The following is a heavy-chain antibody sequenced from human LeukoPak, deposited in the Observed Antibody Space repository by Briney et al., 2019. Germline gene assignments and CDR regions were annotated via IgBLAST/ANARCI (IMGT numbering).Heavy chain of an antibody. J-gene: IGHJ4*01. Sequence: GGSLRLSCAASGFNFSTSAMHWVRQAPGKGLEWVALIPYDGTTKYYADPVKGRFSISRDNSKNTLYLQMNRLRTDDTAVYYCARAHVVVVPVAMGGSQWLRPGLDYWGHGSLVTVSS. CDR1: GFNFSTSA. CDR2: IPYDGTTK. V-gene: IGHV3-30*04. D-gene: IGHD2-2*01. CDR3: ARAHVVVVPVAMGGSQWLRPGLDY.